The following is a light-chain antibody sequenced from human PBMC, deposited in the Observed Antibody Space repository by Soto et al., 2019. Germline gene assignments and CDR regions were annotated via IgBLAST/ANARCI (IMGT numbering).Light chain of an antibody. CDR2: DVS. Sequence: QSALTQPASVSGSPGQSITISCTGTSSDVGGYNYVSWYQQHPGKAPKLMIYDVSNRPSGVSNRFSGSKSGNTASLTISGPQAEGQADYYRSLFTSRSTSLVFGGGTKLTVL. V-gene: IGLV2-14*01. J-gene: IGLJ2*01. CDR1: SSDVGGYNY. CDR3: SLFTSRSTSLV.